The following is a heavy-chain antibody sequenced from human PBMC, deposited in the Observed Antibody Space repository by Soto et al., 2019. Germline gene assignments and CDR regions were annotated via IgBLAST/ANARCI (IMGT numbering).Heavy chain of an antibody. J-gene: IGHJ4*02. CDR2: IFSSGFT. CDR3: VRDCYSSSCFDL. CDR1: GGSITPYY. V-gene: IGHV4-59*01. Sequence: QVQLQESGPGLVKPSETLSLTCTVSGGSITPYYWSWIRQPPGKRLEWIGYIFSSGFTNYNPSLSSRVTISVDTSKNQFSLKLSSVTAADTAVYYCVRDCYSSSCFDLWGQGTLVTVSS. D-gene: IGHD6-13*01.